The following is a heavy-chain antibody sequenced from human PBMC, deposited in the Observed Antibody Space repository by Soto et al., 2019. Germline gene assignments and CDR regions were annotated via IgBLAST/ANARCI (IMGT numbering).Heavy chain of an antibody. CDR1: GGSISSYY. D-gene: IGHD5-12*01. Sequence: SETLSLTCTVSGGSISSYYWSWIRQPPGKGLEWIGYIYYSGSTNYNTSLKSRVTISVDTSKNQFSLKLSSVTAADTAVYYCARDIGGYDYWGQGTLVTVSS. J-gene: IGHJ4*02. CDR2: IYYSGST. V-gene: IGHV4-59*01. CDR3: ARDIGGYDY.